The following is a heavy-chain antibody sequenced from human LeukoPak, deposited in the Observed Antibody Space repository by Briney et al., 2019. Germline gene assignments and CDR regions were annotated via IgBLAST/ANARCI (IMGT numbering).Heavy chain of an antibody. D-gene: IGHD5-12*01. CDR3: ARGDIVATSWDY. CDR2: ISGSGGST. V-gene: IGHV3-23*01. CDR1: GFTFSSYA. J-gene: IGHJ4*02. Sequence: GGSLRLSCAASGFTFSSYAMSWVRQAPGKGLEWVSAISGSGGSTYYADSVKGRFTISRDNAKNSLYLQMNSLRAEDTAVYYCARGDIVATSWDYWGQGTLVTVSS.